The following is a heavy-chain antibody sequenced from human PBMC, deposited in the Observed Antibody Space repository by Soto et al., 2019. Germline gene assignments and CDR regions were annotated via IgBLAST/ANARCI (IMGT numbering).Heavy chain of an antibody. Sequence: QVQLQESGPGLVKPSQTLSLTCIVSGDSITSGNYYWSWIRQQPGKGLEWIGYIHHSGNTYYIPTLNSRLSLSMDTSKNQFSLQLSSVTAADTALYYCARPNYDIFTGLSGFDIWGQGTMVTVSS. J-gene: IGHJ3*02. CDR3: ARPNYDIFTGLSGFDI. CDR2: IHHSGNT. CDR1: GDSITSGNYY. D-gene: IGHD3-9*01. V-gene: IGHV4-31*03.